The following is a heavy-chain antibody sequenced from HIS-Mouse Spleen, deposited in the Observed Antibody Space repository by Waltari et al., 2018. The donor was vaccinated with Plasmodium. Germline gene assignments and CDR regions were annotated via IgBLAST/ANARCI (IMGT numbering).Heavy chain of an antibody. Sequence: QVQLQESGPGLVKPSQTLSLTCTVSGGSLRSGGYYWSWIRQHPGKGLEWIGYIYYSGSTYYNPSLKSRVTISVDTSKNQFSLKLSSVTAADTAVYYCARSIAATVTFYFDYWGQGTLVTVSS. D-gene: IGHD6-13*01. V-gene: IGHV4-31*03. CDR3: ARSIAATVTFYFDY. CDR2: IYYSGST. J-gene: IGHJ4*02. CDR1: GGSLRSGGYY.